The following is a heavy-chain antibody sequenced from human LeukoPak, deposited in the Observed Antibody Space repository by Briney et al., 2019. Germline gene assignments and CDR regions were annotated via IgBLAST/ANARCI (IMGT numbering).Heavy chain of an antibody. D-gene: IGHD4-23*01. J-gene: IGHJ5*02. CDR1: GGSISRYY. V-gene: IGHV4-59*01. CDR2: IYYCGST. CDR3: ARDLNYGGKSGYVWFDP. Sequence: PSETLSLTCTVSGGSISRYYWSWIPQPPGKGREWIGYIYYCGSTNYNPYLKSRVTISVDTYKNQFSLKLSSVTAADTAVYYCARDLNYGGKSGYVWFDPWGQGTLVTVSS.